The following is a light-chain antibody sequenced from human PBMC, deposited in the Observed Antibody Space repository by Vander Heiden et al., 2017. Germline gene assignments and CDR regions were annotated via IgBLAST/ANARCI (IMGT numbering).Light chain of an antibody. Sequence: DIQMTQSPSFLSASVGDRVTITCRASQGISSYLAWYQQKPGKVPKLLIYAASTFQSGVPSRFSGSGSGTDFTLTITSLQPEDVATYYCQKYNSAPLTFGGGTKVEIK. CDR1: QGISSY. CDR3: QKYNSAPLT. CDR2: AAS. J-gene: IGKJ4*01. V-gene: IGKV1-27*01.